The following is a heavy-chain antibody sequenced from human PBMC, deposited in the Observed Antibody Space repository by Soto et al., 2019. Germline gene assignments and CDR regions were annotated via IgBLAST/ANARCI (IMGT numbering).Heavy chain of an antibody. D-gene: IGHD3-22*01. CDR2: ISAYNGNT. J-gene: IGHJ3*02. CDR1: GYTFTSYG. Sequence: QVQLVQSGAEVKKPGASVKVSCKASGYTFTSYGISWVRQAPGQGLEWMGWISAYNGNTNYAQKLQGRVTMTTDTSTSTAYMELRSLRSDDTAVYYCARGGYYDSSGYYFPDYAFDIWGQGTMVTDSS. V-gene: IGHV1-18*01. CDR3: ARGGYYDSSGYYFPDYAFDI.